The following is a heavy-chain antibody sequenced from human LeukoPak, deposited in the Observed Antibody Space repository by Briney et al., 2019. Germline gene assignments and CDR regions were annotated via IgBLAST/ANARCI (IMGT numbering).Heavy chain of an antibody. D-gene: IGHD1-1*01. Sequence: GGSLRLSCAVSGFIFSDYGFHWVRQAPGKGLEWVAVTRLDGSIKQYADSVKGRFTISRDDSKNTLYLQMNFLKSEDTAVYYCARWGGTRQYYFDYWGQGTLVTVSS. V-gene: IGHV3-33*01. CDR3: ARWGGTRQYYFDY. CDR2: TRLDGSIK. CDR1: GFIFSDYG. J-gene: IGHJ4*02.